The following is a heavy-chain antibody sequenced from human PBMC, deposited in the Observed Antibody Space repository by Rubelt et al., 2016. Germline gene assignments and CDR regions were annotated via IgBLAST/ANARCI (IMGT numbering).Heavy chain of an antibody. CDR1: GGSISSSSYY. CDR2: ISYSGNT. J-gene: IGHJ5*02. V-gene: IGHV4-39*07. D-gene: IGHD3-16*01. CDR3: ARGDSNWFDP. Sequence: QLQLQESGPGLVKPSETLSLTCTVSGGSISSSSYYWGWIRQPPGKGLEWIGSISYSGNTDYNPSRKSRVTISIDTSKNQFSLKLRSVTAADTAVYYCARGDSNWFDPWGQGTLVTVSS.